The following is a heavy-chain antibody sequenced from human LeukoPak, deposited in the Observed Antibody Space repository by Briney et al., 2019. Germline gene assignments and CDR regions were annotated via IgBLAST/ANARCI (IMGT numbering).Heavy chain of an antibody. Sequence: PGGSLRLSCAASGFTFSHYGMLWLRQAPGRGLEGVAVIWNDGSNKYYADSVKGRFAISRDNSQNTVDLHMNSLRAEDTAVYYCAKDAQRGFDYSNSLEYWGQGTLVTVSS. J-gene: IGHJ4*02. CDR3: AKDAQRGFDYSNSLEY. CDR2: IWNDGSNK. V-gene: IGHV3-33*06. CDR1: GFTFSHYG. D-gene: IGHD4-11*01.